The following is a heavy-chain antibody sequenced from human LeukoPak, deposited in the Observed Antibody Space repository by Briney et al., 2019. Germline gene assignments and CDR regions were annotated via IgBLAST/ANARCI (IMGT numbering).Heavy chain of an antibody. CDR1: GFSFSNYG. Sequence: PGGSLRLSCAASGFSFSNYGVHWVRQAPGKGLEWVTFMQYDGSVEFYADSVMGRFTISRDNSKNTLYLQMNSLTVEDTAVYYCARDLPPLDYWGQGTLVTVSS. J-gene: IGHJ4*02. V-gene: IGHV3-30*02. CDR3: ARDLPPLDY. CDR2: MQYDGSVE.